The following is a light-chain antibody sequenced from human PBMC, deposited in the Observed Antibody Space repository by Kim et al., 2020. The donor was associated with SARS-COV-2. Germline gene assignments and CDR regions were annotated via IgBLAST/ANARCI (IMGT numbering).Light chain of an antibody. CDR3: QAWDTSTVV. V-gene: IGLV3-1*01. Sequence: SVSPGQTASITCSGDKLGDKYACWYQQKPGQSPVLVIYEDTKRPAGIPERFSGSNSGNTATLTISGTQAMDEADYYCQAWDTSTVVFGGGTKLTVL. CDR2: EDT. CDR1: KLGDKY. J-gene: IGLJ3*02.